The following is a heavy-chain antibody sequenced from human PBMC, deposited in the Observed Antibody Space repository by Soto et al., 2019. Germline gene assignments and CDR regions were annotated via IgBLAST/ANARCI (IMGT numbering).Heavy chain of an antibody. V-gene: IGHV4-59*01. D-gene: IGHD1-7*01. Sequence: SETLSLTCTVSGGSISSYYWSWIRQPPGKGLEWIGYIYYSGSTNYNPSLKSRVTISVDTSKNQFSLKLSSVTAADTAVYYCARAVLRNYVSYYYYGMDVWGQGTTVTVS. J-gene: IGHJ6*02. CDR1: GGSISSYY. CDR2: IYYSGST. CDR3: ARAVLRNYVSYYYYGMDV.